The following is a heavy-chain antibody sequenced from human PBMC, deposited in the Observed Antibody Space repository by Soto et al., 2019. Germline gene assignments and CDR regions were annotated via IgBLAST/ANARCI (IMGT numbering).Heavy chain of an antibody. CDR2: ISGSGGST. CDR3: ARSIAAWNWFDP. Sequence: PGGSLTLSCAAAGFTFSSYAMSWVRQAPGKGLEWVSAISGSGGSTYYADSVKGRFTISRDNSKNTLYLQMNSLRAEDTAVYYCARSIAAWNWFDPWGQGTLVTVSS. V-gene: IGHV3-23*01. J-gene: IGHJ5*02. D-gene: IGHD6-6*01. CDR1: GFTFSSYA.